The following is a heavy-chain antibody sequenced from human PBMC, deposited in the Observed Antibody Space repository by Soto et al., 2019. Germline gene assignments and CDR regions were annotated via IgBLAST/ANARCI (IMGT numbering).Heavy chain of an antibody. CDR3: AKDKSGITLVRGVNNIDL. V-gene: IGHV3-30*18. CDR2: ISLDGSNI. CDR1: GFTFRSYG. D-gene: IGHD3-10*01. J-gene: IGHJ4*02. Sequence: PVGSLRLSCAASGFTFRSYGMHWVRQAPGKGLEWVAGISLDGSNILYADSVKGRFTISRDNSKNTLYLQMDSLSVEDTAVYYCAKDKSGITLVRGVNNIDLWGQGSLVTDS.